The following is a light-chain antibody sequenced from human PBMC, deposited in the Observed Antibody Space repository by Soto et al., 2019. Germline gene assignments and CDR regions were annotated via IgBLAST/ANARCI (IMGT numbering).Light chain of an antibody. V-gene: IGLV2-23*02. CDR2: EVS. CDR3: CSYAGSSTNYV. Sequence: QSVLTQPASVSGSPGQSITISCTGTSSDVGSYNLVSWYQQHPGKAPKLMIYEVSKRPSGVSNRFSGSKSGNTASLTIFGLQAEDEADYYCCSYAGSSTNYVFGTGTKSPS. J-gene: IGLJ1*01. CDR1: SSDVGSYNL.